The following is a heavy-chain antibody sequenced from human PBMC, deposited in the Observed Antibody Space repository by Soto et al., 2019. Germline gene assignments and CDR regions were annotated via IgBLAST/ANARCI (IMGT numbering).Heavy chain of an antibody. V-gene: IGHV3-30*18. D-gene: IGHD3-9*01. CDR3: AKDLELLGYDILTGSFDY. CDR1: GFTFSSYG. J-gene: IGHJ4*02. CDR2: ISYDGSNK. Sequence: PGGSLRLSCAASGFTFSSYGMHWVRQAPGKGLEWVAVISYDGSNKYHADSVKGRFTISRDNSKNTLYLQMNSLRAEDTAVYYCAKDLELLGYDILTGSFDYWGQGTLVTVSS.